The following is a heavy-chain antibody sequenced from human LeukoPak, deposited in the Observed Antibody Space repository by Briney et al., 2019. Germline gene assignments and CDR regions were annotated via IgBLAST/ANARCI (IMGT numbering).Heavy chain of an antibody. V-gene: IGHV4-31*03. CDR3: AREPYGDYGMDV. D-gene: IGHD4-17*01. Sequence: SETLSLTCTVSGGSISSGGYYWSWIRQHPGKGLEWIGYIYYSGSTYYNPSLKSRVTISVDTSKNQFSLKLSSVTAADTAVYYCAREPYGDYGMDVWGQGTTVTVSS. CDR2: IYYSGST. CDR1: GGSISSGGYY. J-gene: IGHJ6*02.